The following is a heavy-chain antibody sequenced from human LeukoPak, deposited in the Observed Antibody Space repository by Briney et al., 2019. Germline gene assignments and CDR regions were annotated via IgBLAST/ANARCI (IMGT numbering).Heavy chain of an antibody. D-gene: IGHD4-17*01. J-gene: IGHJ2*01. CDR3: AKARATVTYNWYFDL. Sequence: GGSLRLSCAASGFTFSSYAMSWVRRAPGKGLEWVSAISGSGGSTYYADSVKGRFTISRDNSKNTLYVQMNSLRAEDTAVYYCAKARATVTYNWYFDLWGRGTLVTVSS. V-gene: IGHV3-23*01. CDR1: GFTFSSYA. CDR2: ISGSGGST.